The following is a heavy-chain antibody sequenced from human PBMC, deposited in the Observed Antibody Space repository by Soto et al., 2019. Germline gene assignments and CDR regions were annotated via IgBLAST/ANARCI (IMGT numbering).Heavy chain of an antibody. CDR3: ARGGKDIYAKDV. CDR2: IKGDGSST. Sequence: EVQLVESGGGLVQPGGSLRLSCAPSGFTFSSFWMHWVRQAPGKGLVWVSRIKGDGSSTSQAGSMEGRFTISRDNAKNTLYLQMNSLRAEDTAVYYCARGGKDIYAKDVWGQGTTVTVSS. D-gene: IGHD3-10*01. CDR1: GFTFSSFW. V-gene: IGHV3-74*01. J-gene: IGHJ6*02.